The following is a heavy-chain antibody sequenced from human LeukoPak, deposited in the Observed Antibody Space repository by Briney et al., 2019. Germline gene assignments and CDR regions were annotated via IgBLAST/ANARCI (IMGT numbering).Heavy chain of an antibody. V-gene: IGHV3-30*01. CDR3: AGDAIPYCSGGSCYSWFDP. CDR2: ISYDGSNK. CDR1: GSTFSSYA. Sequence: GRSLRLSCAASGSTFSSYAMHWVRQAPGKGLEWVAVISYDGSNKYYADSVKGRFTISRDNSKNTLYLQMNSLRAEDTAVYYCAGDAIPYCSGGSCYSWFDPWGQGTLVTVSS. D-gene: IGHD2-15*01. J-gene: IGHJ5*02.